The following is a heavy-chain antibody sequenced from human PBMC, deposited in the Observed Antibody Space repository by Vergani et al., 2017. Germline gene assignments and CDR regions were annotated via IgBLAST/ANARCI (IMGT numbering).Heavy chain of an antibody. J-gene: IGHJ3*02. V-gene: IGHV3-11*04. Sequence: VQLVESGGGLVQPGGSLRLSCVASGFTVSDYYMSWIRQAPGKGLEWVSYISSSGSTIYYADSVKGRFTISRDNAKNSLYLQMNSLRAEDTAVYYCARERYSSGWLDAFDIWGQGTMVTVSS. CDR3: ARERYSSGWLDAFDI. CDR1: GFTVSDYY. D-gene: IGHD6-19*01. CDR2: ISSSGSTI.